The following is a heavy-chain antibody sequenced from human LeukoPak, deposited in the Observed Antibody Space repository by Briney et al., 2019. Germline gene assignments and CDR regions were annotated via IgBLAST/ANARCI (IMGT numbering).Heavy chain of an antibody. V-gene: IGHV3-30*18. CDR1: GCTFSTYA. Sequence: GRSLRLSCAASGCTFSTYAMHWVRQAPGKGLEWVAVISLDGSNKLYADSVKGRFTISRENSKNALYLQMNSLRGEDTAVYYCAKGHTTGWHFFDYWGQGTLVTVSS. J-gene: IGHJ4*02. CDR2: ISLDGSNK. D-gene: IGHD6-19*01. CDR3: AKGHTTGWHFFDY.